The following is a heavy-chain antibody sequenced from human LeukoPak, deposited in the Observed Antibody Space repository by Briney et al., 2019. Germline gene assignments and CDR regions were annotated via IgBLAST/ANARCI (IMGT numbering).Heavy chain of an antibody. V-gene: IGHV4-59*08. D-gene: IGHD3-22*01. CDR2: IYYSGNT. Sequence: SSETLSLTCTVSGGSISSYYWSWIRQSPGKGLEWIGYIYYSGNTNDNPSLKSRVTISADTSKNQFSLKLSSVTAADTAVYYCARHGGEYYYDSSGYLRAFDIWGQGTMVTVFS. CDR1: GGSISSYY. J-gene: IGHJ3*02. CDR3: ARHGGEYYYDSSGYLRAFDI.